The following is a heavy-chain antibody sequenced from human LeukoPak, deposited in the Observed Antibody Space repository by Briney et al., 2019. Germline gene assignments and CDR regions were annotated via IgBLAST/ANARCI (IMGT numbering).Heavy chain of an antibody. V-gene: IGHV3-21*01. CDR3: ARDRTAVTYYMDV. CDR1: GFTFRSYS. J-gene: IGHJ6*03. Sequence: GGSLRLSCAASGFTFRSYSMNWVRQAPGKGLEWISSISSTSSYIYYSDSVKGRFTISRDNAKNSLYLQMNSLRAEDTAVYYCARDRTAVTYYMDVWGKGTTVTVSS. CDR2: ISSTSSYI. D-gene: IGHD6-19*01.